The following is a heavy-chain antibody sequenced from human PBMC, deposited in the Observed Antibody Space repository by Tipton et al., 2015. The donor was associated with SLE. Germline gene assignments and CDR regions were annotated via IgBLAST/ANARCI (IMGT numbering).Heavy chain of an antibody. J-gene: IGHJ4*02. V-gene: IGHV4-59*12. CDR1: GGSISSYY. D-gene: IGHD1-26*01. Sequence: TLSLTCTVSGGSISSYYWSWIRQPPGKGLEWIGYIYYSGSTNYSPSLKSRVTISVDTSKNQFSLKLGSVTAADTAVYYCARGGYLYSGGFDYWGQGTLVTVSS. CDR3: ARGGYLYSGGFDY. CDR2: IYYSGST.